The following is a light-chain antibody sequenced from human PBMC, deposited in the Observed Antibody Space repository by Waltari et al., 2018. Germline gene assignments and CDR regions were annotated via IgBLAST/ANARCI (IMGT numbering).Light chain of an antibody. CDR3: SSYTTSSAPGV. Sequence: QSALTQPASVSGSPGQSLTISCSGTHSDVGSYDFVSWYQQHPGKAPHLIIYEVSNRPSGISNRFSASKSGNTASLTISGLQAEDEADYYCSSYTTSSAPGVFGTGTRVTVL. CDR2: EVS. CDR1: HSDVGSYDF. V-gene: IGLV2-14*01. J-gene: IGLJ1*01.